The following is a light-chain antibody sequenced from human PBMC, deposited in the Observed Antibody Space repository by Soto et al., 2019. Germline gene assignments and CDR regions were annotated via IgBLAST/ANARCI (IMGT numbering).Light chain of an antibody. J-gene: IGKJ1*01. Sequence: EIVMTQSPATLSVSPGERATLSCRASQSVSSNLAWYQQKPGQAPRLLIYGASTRATGIPARFSGSGSGTEFTLTISSLQSEDFVVYYYQQYNIWPGTFGQGTQVEIK. CDR3: QQYNIWPGT. CDR2: GAS. CDR1: QSVSSN. V-gene: IGKV3-15*01.